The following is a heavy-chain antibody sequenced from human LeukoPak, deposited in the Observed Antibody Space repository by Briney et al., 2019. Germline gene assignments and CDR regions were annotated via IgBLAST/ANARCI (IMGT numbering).Heavy chain of an antibody. CDR2: ISSSCSHI. J-gene: IGHJ5*01. Sequence: PGGRLRLSCAASGFTFRSSSTNWGPQAPGKGVEWGSYISSSCSHIYYADSVKGRFTISRDNATNSLYVQMNSLSAEDTDVYYCSREQVAVPGGDSWGQGGLVTVSS. V-gene: IGHV3-21*01. CDR3: SREQVAVPGGDS. D-gene: IGHD2-15*01. CDR1: GFTFRSSS.